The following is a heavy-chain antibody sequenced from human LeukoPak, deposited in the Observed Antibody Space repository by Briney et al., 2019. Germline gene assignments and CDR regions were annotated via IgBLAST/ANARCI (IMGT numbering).Heavy chain of an antibody. V-gene: IGHV3-49*04. CDR3: ARDQYAGYDPYYFHY. Sequence: GGSLRLSCTASGFTFGGYAMTWVRQAPGKGLEWVNFIRSRTYGGTTEYAASVKGRFTISRDDSKSIAYLQMNSLKTEDTAVYYCARDQYAGYDPYYFHYWGQGTLVTVSS. CDR1: GFTFGGYA. D-gene: IGHD2-2*01. J-gene: IGHJ4*02. CDR2: IRSRTYGGTT.